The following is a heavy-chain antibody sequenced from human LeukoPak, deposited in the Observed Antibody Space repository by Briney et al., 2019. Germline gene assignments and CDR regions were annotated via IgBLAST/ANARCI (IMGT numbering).Heavy chain of an antibody. CDR3: AREFRNVVVSYLDY. CDR1: GYTLIGYH. J-gene: IGHJ4*02. Sequence: GASVKVSFKASGYTLIGYHIHWVRQAPGQGLEWMGTISPSNSATSHAQKFQGRVTMTRNTSTGTVYMTLSSLKSDDTVVYYCAREFRNVVVSYLDYWGQGTLVAVSS. CDR2: ISPSNSAT. D-gene: IGHD2-2*01. V-gene: IGHV1-46*01.